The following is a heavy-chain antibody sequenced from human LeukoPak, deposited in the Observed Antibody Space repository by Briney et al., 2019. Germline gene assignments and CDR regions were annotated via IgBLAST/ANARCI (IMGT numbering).Heavy chain of an antibody. CDR3: ARRSERAVAAYAFDI. CDR2: IYVGDSGT. J-gene: IGHJ3*02. D-gene: IGHD6-19*01. Sequence: GESLKISCTGSGYSFTSYWIGWVRQMPGKGLEWMGIIYVGDSGTRYSPSFQVQVTISADKSISTAYLQWSSLKASDTAMYYCARRSERAVAAYAFDIWGQGTMVTVSS. CDR1: GYSFTSYW. V-gene: IGHV5-51*01.